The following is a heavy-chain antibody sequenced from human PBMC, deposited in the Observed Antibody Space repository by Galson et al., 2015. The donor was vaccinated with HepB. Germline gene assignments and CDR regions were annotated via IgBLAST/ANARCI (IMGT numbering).Heavy chain of an antibody. J-gene: IGHJ5*02. V-gene: IGHV1-3*01. CDR1: GYTFTSYA. CDR3: ARPSGSRYGSGWFDP. D-gene: IGHD3-10*01. Sequence: SVKVSCKASGYTFTSYAMHWVRQAPGQRLEWMGWINAGNGNTKYSQKFQGRVTITRDTSASTAYMELSSLRSEDTAVYYCARPSGSRYGSGWFDPWGQGTLVTVSS. CDR2: INAGNGNT.